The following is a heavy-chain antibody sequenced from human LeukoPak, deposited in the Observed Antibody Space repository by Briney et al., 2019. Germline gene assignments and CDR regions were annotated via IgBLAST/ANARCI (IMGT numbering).Heavy chain of an antibody. CDR1: GYTFTSYG. Sequence: GASLKVSCKASGYTFTSYGINWVRQATGQGLEWMGWINPNSGGTNYAQKFQGRVTMTRDTSISTAYMELSRLRSDDTAVYYCARERTGPRNAFDIWGQGTMVTVSS. V-gene: IGHV1-2*02. CDR3: ARERTGPRNAFDI. D-gene: IGHD1-14*01. CDR2: INPNSGGT. J-gene: IGHJ3*02.